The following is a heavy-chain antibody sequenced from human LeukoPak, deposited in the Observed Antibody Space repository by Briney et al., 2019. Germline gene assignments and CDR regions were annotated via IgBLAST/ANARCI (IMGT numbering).Heavy chain of an antibody. CDR1: GGTFSSYA. CDR2: IIPILGIA. Sequence: SVKVSCKASGGTFSSYAISWVRQAHGQGLEWMGRIIPILGIANYAQKFQGRVTITADKSTSTAYMELSSLRSEDTAVYYCARLQTLTTVTNAFDIWGQGTMVTVSS. D-gene: IGHD4-17*01. J-gene: IGHJ3*02. V-gene: IGHV1-69*04. CDR3: ARLQTLTTVTNAFDI.